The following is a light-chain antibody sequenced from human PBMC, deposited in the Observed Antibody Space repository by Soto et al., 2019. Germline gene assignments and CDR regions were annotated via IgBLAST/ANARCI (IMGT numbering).Light chain of an antibody. CDR1: SSDVGGYNY. CDR3: CSYAGSYVV. V-gene: IGLV2-11*01. J-gene: IGLJ2*01. Sequence: QSALTQPRSVSGSPGQSVTISCTGTSSDVGGYNYVSWYQQHPGKAPKLMIYDVSKRPSGVTDRFSGSKYGNTASLTISGLQAEDEADYYCCSYAGSYVVFGGGTKLTVI. CDR2: DVS.